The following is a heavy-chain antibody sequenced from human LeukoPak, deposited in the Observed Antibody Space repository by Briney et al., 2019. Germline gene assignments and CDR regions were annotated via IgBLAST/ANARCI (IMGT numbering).Heavy chain of an antibody. CDR1: GYSISSSNW. CDR3: ARFPPRALGNYFDY. V-gene: IGHV4-28*01. CDR2: IYHRGST. D-gene: IGHD3-16*01. Sequence: SETLSLTCAVSGYSISSSNWWGWIRQPPGKGLEWIGYIYHRGSTYYNPSLKSRVTMSLDRSNNQFSLNLSSVTAADTAVYYCARFPPRALGNYFDYWGQGTLVTVSS. J-gene: IGHJ4*02.